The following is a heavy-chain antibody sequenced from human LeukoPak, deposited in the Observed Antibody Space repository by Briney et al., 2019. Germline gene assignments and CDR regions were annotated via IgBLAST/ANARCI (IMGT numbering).Heavy chain of an antibody. J-gene: IGHJ3*02. Sequence: SETLSLTCTVSGGSISNYFWNWIRQPAGKGLEWLGRVDSSWNTNYNPSLKSRLTMSVDTSKNQFSLKVTSVTAADTAVYYCARVCGSATGYRLCGFDIWGQGTVVTASS. V-gene: IGHV4-4*07. CDR2: VDSSWNT. D-gene: IGHD3-9*01. CDR3: ARVCGSATGYRLCGFDI. CDR1: GGSISNYF.